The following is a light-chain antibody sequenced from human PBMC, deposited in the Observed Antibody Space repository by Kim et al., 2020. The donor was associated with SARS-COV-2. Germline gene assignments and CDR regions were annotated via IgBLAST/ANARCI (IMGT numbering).Light chain of an antibody. V-gene: IGKV3-20*01. CDR1: QSLNNRY. Sequence: LSTGERATLSCGDCQSLNNRYLARYQLRPGQAPRHLIYGASSRATGIQDRCSGSGSGTDFNHTISRLETEDCAVYFCQQYSNSAFTCGNETKREI. CDR3: QQYSNSAFT. CDR2: GAS. J-gene: IGKJ2*01.